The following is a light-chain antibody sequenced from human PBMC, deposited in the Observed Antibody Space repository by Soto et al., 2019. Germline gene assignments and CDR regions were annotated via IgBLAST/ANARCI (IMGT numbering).Light chain of an antibody. V-gene: IGLV3-21*02. CDR3: QVWDGSRDQYV. J-gene: IGLJ1*01. Sequence: SYELTHPPSVSVAPGQTATITCGANNIGSKTVHWYQQRPGQAPVLVVNDDSDRPSGIPDRFSGSNSGNTATLTISRVEAGDEADYYCQVWDGSRDQYVFGTGTQVTVL. CDR2: DDS. CDR1: NIGSKT.